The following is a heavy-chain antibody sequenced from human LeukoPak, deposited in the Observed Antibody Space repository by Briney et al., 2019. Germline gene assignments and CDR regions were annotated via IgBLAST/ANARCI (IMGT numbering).Heavy chain of an antibody. D-gene: IGHD6-19*01. CDR3: TRDWLDASLDY. CDR2: INHPGTER. V-gene: IGHV3-7*01. CDR1: GFSFSDFC. Sequence: GGSLRLSCAASGFSFSDFCMSWVRQAPGKGLEWVAFINHPGTERYYVDSVEGRFTISRDNAKNSLYLQMNSLRAEDTAIYYCTRDWLDASLDYWGQGVLVTVSS. J-gene: IGHJ4*02.